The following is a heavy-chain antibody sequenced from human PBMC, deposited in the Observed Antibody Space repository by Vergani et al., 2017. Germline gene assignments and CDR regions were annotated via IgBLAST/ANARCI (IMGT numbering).Heavy chain of an antibody. V-gene: IGHV4-39*01. Sequence: QLQLQESGPGLGKPSETLSLTCTVSGGSITYGAFYWGWIRQSPGKGPEWIGIIYYSENKFYNPSLERRVTLSIDTTKNQFSLKLKYVTAADTAVYYCARCFRAEGMIYGGTVENWFAPWDQGTLVTVSS. CDR1: GGSITYGAFY. J-gene: IGHJ5*02. CDR3: ARCFRAEGMIYGGTVENWFAP. D-gene: IGHD3-22*01. CDR2: IYYSENK.